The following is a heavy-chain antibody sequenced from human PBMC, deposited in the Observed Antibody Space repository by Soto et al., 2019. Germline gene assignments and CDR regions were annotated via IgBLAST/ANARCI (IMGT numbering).Heavy chain of an antibody. D-gene: IGHD3-22*01. Sequence: GGSLRLSCAASGFTFSSYSMNWVRQAPGKGLEWVSSISSSSSYIYYADSVKGRFTISRDNAKNSLYLQMNSLRAEDTAVYYCARGGQTYYYDSSGSMSYGMDVWGQGXTVTVPS. CDR1: GFTFSSYS. V-gene: IGHV3-21*01. CDR2: ISSSSSYI. CDR3: ARGGQTYYYDSSGSMSYGMDV. J-gene: IGHJ6*02.